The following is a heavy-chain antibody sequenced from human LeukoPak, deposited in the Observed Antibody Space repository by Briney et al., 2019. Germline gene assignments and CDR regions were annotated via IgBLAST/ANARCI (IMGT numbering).Heavy chain of an antibody. D-gene: IGHD1-1*01. CDR1: GGSISSNTYY. Sequence: SETLSLTCTVSGGSISSNTYYWAWIRQPPGKGLEWIGNIYYSGSTYYNPSLKSRVTISVDTSKNQFSLKLSSVTAADTAVYYCVGYNYGPGYFDLWGRGTLVTVSS. J-gene: IGHJ2*01. V-gene: IGHV4-39*01. CDR2: IYYSGST. CDR3: VGYNYGPGYFDL.